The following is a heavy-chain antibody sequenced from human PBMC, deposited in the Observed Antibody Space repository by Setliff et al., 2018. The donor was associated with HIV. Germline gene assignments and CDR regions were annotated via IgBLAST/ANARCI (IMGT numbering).Heavy chain of an antibody. V-gene: IGHV4-34*01. CDR1: GGSFSGDY. J-gene: IGHJ5*02. CDR2: ISQTRST. CDR3: ARGRLRTVTSLIKKRASYTWLDP. Sequence: SLTCAVYGGSFSGDYWVWIRQSPGKGLEWIGDISQTRSTNYDPSLKSRVTISLDTSKNQLSLKLTSVSAADTAVYYCARGRLRTVTSLIKKRASYTWLDPWGQGTLVTVSS. D-gene: IGHD3-16*01.